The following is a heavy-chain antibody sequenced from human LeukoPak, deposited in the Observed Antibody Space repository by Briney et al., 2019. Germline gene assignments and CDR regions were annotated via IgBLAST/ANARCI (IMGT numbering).Heavy chain of an antibody. V-gene: IGHV4-39*01. CDR2: IYYSGST. CDR1: GGSISSSSYY. CDR3: ASQPAVLDLDC. J-gene: IGHJ4*02. Sequence: SETLSLTCTVSGGSISSSSYYWGWIRQPPGKGPEWIGSIYYSGSTYYNPSLKSRVTISVDTSKNQFSLKLSSVTAADTAVYYCASQPAVLDLDCWGQGTLVTVSS. D-gene: IGHD6-19*01.